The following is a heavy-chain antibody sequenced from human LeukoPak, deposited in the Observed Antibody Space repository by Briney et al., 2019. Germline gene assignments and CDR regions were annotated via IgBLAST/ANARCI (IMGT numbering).Heavy chain of an antibody. CDR3: ARDNDYGDYYAGVS. D-gene: IGHD4-17*01. CDR2: INPNSGGT. J-gene: IGHJ4*02. CDR1: GYTFTSYY. Sequence: ASVKVSCKASGYTFTSYYMHWVRQAPGQGLEWMGRINPNSGGTNYAQKFQGRVTMTRDTSISTAYMELSRLRSDDTAVYYCARDNDYGDYYAGVSWGQGTLVTVSS. V-gene: IGHV1-2*06.